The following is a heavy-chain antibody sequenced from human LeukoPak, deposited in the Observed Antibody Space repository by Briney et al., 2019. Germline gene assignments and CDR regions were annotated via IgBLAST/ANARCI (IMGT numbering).Heavy chain of an antibody. D-gene: IGHD6-19*01. CDR1: GYTFTSYD. Sequence: ASVKVSCKASGYTFTSYDINWVRQAPGQGLEWMGRIIPILGIANYAQKFQGRVTITADKSTSTAYMELSSLRSEDTAVYYCASLLAGRGDPFDYWGQGTLVTVSS. J-gene: IGHJ4*02. CDR2: IIPILGIA. CDR3: ASLLAGRGDPFDY. V-gene: IGHV1-69*04.